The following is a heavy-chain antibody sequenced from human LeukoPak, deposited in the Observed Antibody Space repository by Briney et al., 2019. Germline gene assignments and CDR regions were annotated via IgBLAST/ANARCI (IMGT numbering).Heavy chain of an antibody. D-gene: IGHD1-26*01. Sequence: PSETLSLTCTVSGGSISTSTYYWGWIRQPPGKGREWIGSISYSGSTYNNPSLKSRVTISVDTSKNQFSLKLSSVTAPDTAVYYCARRVYSGSYNWYFDLWGRGTLVTVSS. CDR2: ISYSGST. CDR1: GGSISTSTYY. CDR3: ARRVYSGSYNWYFDL. V-gene: IGHV4-39*01. J-gene: IGHJ2*01.